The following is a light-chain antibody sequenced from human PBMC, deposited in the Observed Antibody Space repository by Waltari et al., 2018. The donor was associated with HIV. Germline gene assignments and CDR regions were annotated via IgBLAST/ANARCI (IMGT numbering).Light chain of an antibody. J-gene: IGKJ1*01. Sequence: LLMTQSPVTLSVSPGETATLSCRASRVMGATLAWNHQKPSPPPRIVIYGASSRPADIPARFSGRGSVTEFGLTFTSLQADDCAVYYCQQYLDWPAWPFGQGTKVEV. V-gene: IGKV3D-15*01. CDR3: QQYLDWPAWP. CDR1: RVMGAT. CDR2: GAS.